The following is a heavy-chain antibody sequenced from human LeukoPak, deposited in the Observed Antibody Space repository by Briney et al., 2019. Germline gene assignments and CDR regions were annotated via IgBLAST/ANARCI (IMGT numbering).Heavy chain of an antibody. Sequence: GGSLRLSCAASGFTFSSYGMHWVRQAPGKGLEWVAVISYDGSNKYYADSVKGRFTISRDNSKNTLYLQMNSLRAEDTAVYYCAKDQDDRYYFDYWGQGTLVTASS. CDR2: ISYDGSNK. CDR3: AKDQDDRYYFDY. J-gene: IGHJ4*02. CDR1: GFTFSSYG. D-gene: IGHD3-22*01. V-gene: IGHV3-30*18.